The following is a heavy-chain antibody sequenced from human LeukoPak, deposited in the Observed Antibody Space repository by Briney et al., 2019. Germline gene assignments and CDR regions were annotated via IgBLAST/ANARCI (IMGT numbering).Heavy chain of an antibody. J-gene: IGHJ4*02. D-gene: IGHD6-19*01. Sequence: SETLSLTCAVSGGSISSGGYSWSWIRQPPGKGLEWIGYIYHSGSTYYNPSLKSRVTISVDRSKNQFSLKLSSVTAADTAVYYCAREGQGEQWLDGGADYWGQGTLVTVSS. CDR1: GGSISSGGYS. CDR3: AREGQGEQWLDGGADY. V-gene: IGHV4-30-2*01. CDR2: IYHSGST.